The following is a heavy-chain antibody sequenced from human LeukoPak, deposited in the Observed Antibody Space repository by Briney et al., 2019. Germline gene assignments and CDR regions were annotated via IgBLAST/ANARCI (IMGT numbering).Heavy chain of an antibody. CDR2: IYIGGST. D-gene: IGHD5/OR15-5a*01. V-gene: IGHV3-66*02. CDR1: GFTVGSNY. Sequence: GGSLRLSCAASGFTVGSNYMSWVRQAPGKGLEWVSVIYIGGSTYYVDSVKGRFTISRDNSKNTLYLQMNSLRAEDTAVYYCARVLRSSNWFDPWGQGTLVTVSS. J-gene: IGHJ5*02. CDR3: ARVLRSSNWFDP.